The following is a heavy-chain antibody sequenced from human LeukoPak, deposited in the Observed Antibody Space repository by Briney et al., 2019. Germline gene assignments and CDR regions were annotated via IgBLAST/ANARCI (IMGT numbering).Heavy chain of an antibody. V-gene: IGHV4-59*01. CDR1: GGSISSYY. J-gene: IGHJ4*02. CDR2: IYYSGST. D-gene: IGHD4-11*01. CDR3: ARVIVSDSNDYSNYIDY. Sequence: PSETLSLTCTVSGGSISSYYWSWIRQPPGKGLEWIGYIYYSGSTNYNPSLKSRVTISVDTSKNQFSLKLSSVTAADTAVYYCARVIVSDSNDYSNYIDYWGQGTLVTVSS.